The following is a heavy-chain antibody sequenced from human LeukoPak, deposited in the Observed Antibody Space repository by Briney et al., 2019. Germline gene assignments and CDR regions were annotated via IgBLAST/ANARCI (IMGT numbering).Heavy chain of an antibody. CDR1: GYSFTSYY. Sequence: ASVKVSCKASGYSFTSYYMHWVRQAPGQGLEWMGLINPSGSSTTYAQKLQGRVTMTTDTSTSTAYMELRSLRSDDTAVYYCARSSDDFWSGYYTPPDYWGQGTLVTVSS. J-gene: IGHJ4*02. D-gene: IGHD3-3*01. V-gene: IGHV1-46*01. CDR2: INPSGSST. CDR3: ARSSDDFWSGYYTPPDY.